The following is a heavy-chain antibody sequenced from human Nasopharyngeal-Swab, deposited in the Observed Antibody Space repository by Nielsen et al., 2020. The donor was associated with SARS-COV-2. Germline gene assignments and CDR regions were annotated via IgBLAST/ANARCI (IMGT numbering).Heavy chain of an antibody. CDR2: ITSDGTTT. CDR1: GFTFTNYW. CDR3: ARSYWGAEDV. V-gene: IGHV3-74*01. J-gene: IGHJ6*04. D-gene: IGHD7-27*01. Sequence: GGSLRLSCTAYGFTFTNYWMDWVRQVPGKGLVWVSHITSDGTTTSYSDSVKGRFTTSRDNLKDTLYLQMNSLRAEDTAVYYCARSYWGAEDVWGKGTTVTVSS.